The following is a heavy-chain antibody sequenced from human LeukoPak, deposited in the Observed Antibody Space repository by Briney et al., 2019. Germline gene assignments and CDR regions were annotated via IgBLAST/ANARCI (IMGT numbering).Heavy chain of an antibody. Sequence: GGSLRLSCAASGFTFSTYGMHWVRQAPGKELEWVAVISSDGSNKYYADSVKGRFTISRDNSKNTPYLQMNSLRPEDTAVYYCAKPYSSAPRRSDFDYWGQGTLVTVSS. CDR3: AKPYSSAPRRSDFDY. J-gene: IGHJ4*02. V-gene: IGHV3-30*18. D-gene: IGHD6-19*01. CDR1: GFTFSTYG. CDR2: ISSDGSNK.